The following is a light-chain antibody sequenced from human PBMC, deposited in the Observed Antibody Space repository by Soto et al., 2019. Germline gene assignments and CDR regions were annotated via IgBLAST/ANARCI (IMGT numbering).Light chain of an antibody. CDR2: AAS. Sequence: DIQLTQSPSVLSASVGHTVTISSRASQGISSNLAWYQQKPGNVPKLLIYAASTLQSGVPSRFSGSGSGTEFTLTISSLQPEDFATYYCQQFNSYPITFGQGTRLEIK. J-gene: IGKJ5*01. CDR1: QGISSN. V-gene: IGKV1-9*01. CDR3: QQFNSYPIT.